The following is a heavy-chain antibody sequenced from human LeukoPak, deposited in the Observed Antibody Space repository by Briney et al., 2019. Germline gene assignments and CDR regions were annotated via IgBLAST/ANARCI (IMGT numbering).Heavy chain of an antibody. D-gene: IGHD7-27*01. CDR2: ISGSGGST. J-gene: IGHJ6*02. Sequence: GGSLRLSCAASGFNFGTYAMNWVRQAPGKGLEWVSCISGSGGSTYYADSVKGRFTISRDNSKNTVSLQMNSLRGDDTAVYYCARDGEPRYWGSGYYYGVDVWGQGATVTVSS. V-gene: IGHV3-23*01. CDR1: GFNFGTYA. CDR3: ARDGEPRYWGSGYYYGVDV.